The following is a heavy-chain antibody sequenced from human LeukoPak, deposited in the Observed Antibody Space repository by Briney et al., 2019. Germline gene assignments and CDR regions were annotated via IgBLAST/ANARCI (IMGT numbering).Heavy chain of an antibody. CDR1: GFTFSSYG. CDR2: ISYYGSNK. J-gene: IGHJ4*02. V-gene: IGHV3-30*18. Sequence: GGSLRLSCAASGFTFSSYGMHWVRQAPGKGGGWVAVISYYGSNKYYADSVKGRFTISRDSSNNTLYLQMNSLRAEDTAVYYCAKDSLVGPLDYWGQGTLVTVSS. CDR3: AKDSLVGPLDY. D-gene: IGHD1-26*01.